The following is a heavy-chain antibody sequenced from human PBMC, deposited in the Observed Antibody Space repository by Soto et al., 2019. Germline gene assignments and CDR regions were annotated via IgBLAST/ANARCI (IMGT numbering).Heavy chain of an antibody. Sequence: PSETLCLTCTVSGGSISRAAFFWTWLRQPPGKGLEWLGYIYYSGTNYFSPSLKGRLIISIDKSRNQLSLSLNSVTAADTAVYFCAREPNLPIAPNDYWGQGAQVTVSS. CDR1: GGSISRAAFF. CDR2: IYYSGTN. CDR3: AREPNLPIAPNDY. V-gene: IGHV4-30-4*01. J-gene: IGHJ4*02. D-gene: IGHD2-15*01.